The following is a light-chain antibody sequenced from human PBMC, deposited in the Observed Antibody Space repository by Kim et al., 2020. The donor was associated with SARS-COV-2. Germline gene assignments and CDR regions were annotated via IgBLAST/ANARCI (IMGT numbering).Light chain of an antibody. CDR1: ECIGSY. V-gene: IGKV1-27*01. CDR2: AAS. CDR3: QKYYNAPWT. J-gene: IGKJ1*01. Sequence: ASVGDTVTISCRASECIGSYLAWFQQKPGKVPKLLIHAASTLQSGVPSRFSGSGSGTDFTLTISSLQPEDVAIYYCQKYYNAPWTFGQGTKVEIK.